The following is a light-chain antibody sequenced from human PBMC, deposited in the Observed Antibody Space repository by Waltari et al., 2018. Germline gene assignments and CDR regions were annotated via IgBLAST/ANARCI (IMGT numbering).Light chain of an antibody. CDR3: QQSDIAPLT. V-gene: IGKV1-39*01. CDR1: QNIGSY. J-gene: IGKJ4*01. Sequence: DIQMTQFPSSLSASVGDRVTITCRANQNIGSYLNWFQQTPGKAPKFLIYTASSLQGGVPARFSGSGSGTDFTLTISSLQPEDFATYYCQQSDIAPLTFGGGTKIEIK. CDR2: TAS.